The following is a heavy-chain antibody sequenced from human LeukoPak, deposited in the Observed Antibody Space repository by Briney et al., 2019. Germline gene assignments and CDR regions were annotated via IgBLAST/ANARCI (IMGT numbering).Heavy chain of an antibody. Sequence: SETLSLTCTVSGGSISSGGYYWSWIRPHPGKGLEWIGYIYYSGSTYYNPSLKSRVTISVDTSKNQFSLKLSSVTAADTAVYYCARGRYHHRNIVVVTAHPLYNWLDPWGQGTLVTVSS. J-gene: IGHJ5*02. CDR3: ARGRYHHRNIVVVTAHPLYNWLDP. CDR1: GGSISSGGYY. CDR2: IYYSGST. V-gene: IGHV4-31*03. D-gene: IGHD2-21*02.